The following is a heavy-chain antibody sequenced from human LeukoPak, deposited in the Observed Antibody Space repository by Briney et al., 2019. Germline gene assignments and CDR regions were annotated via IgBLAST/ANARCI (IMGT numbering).Heavy chain of an antibody. CDR2: IKQDGSEK. D-gene: IGHD1-1*01. CDR1: GFTFSNYG. CDR3: ARDRSLAS. Sequence: GGSLRLSCAASGFTFSNYGMNWVRQTPGKGLEWVANIKQDGSEKYYVDSVKGRFTISRDNAKNSLYLQMNSLRAEDTAVYYCARDRSLASWGQGTLVTVSS. V-gene: IGHV3-7*01. J-gene: IGHJ4*02.